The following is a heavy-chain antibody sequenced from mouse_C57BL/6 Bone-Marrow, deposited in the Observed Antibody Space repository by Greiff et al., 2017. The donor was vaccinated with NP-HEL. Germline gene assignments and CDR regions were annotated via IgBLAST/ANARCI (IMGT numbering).Heavy chain of an antibody. CDR3: ARSATIVTG. CDR1: GYTFTSYG. Sequence: VKLQESGAELARPGASVKLSCKASGYTFTSYGISWVKQRTGQGLEWIGEIYPRSGNTYYNEKFKGKATLTADKSSSTAYMELRSLTSEDSAVYFCARSATIVTGWGQGTLVTVSA. CDR2: IYPRSGNT. D-gene: IGHD2-5*01. J-gene: IGHJ3*02. V-gene: IGHV1-81*01.